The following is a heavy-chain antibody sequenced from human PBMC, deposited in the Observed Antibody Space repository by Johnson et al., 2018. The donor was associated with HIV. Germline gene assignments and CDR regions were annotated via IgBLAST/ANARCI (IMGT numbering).Heavy chain of an antibody. J-gene: IGHJ3*01. CDR1: GFTFSSYW. CDR2: IKQDGSEK. CDR3: AKPLVGATRDDAFDV. D-gene: IGHD1-26*01. Sequence: VQLVESGGGLVQPGGSLRLSCAASGFTFSSYWMSWVRQAPGTGLVWVANIKQDGSEKYNVDSVKGRFTISRDNSKNTLYLQMNSLTAEDTAVYYCAKPLVGATRDDAFDVWGQGTMVTVSS. V-gene: IGHV3-7*01.